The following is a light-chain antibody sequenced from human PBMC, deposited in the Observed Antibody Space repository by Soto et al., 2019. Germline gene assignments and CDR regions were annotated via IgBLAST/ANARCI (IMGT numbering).Light chain of an antibody. CDR2: EVS. CDR3: SSYAGSNNVI. J-gene: IGLJ2*01. CDR1: SSDVGGYNF. V-gene: IGLV2-8*01. Sequence: SVLTQPPAASGSPGQSVTISCTGTSSDVGGYNFVSWYQQHPGKAPKLMIFEVSKRPSGVPDRFSGSKSDNTASLTVSGLQAEDEADYYCSSYAGSNNVIFGAGTKVTVL.